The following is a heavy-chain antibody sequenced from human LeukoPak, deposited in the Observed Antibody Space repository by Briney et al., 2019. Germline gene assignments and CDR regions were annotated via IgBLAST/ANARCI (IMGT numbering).Heavy chain of an antibody. CDR2: ISGDGSST. CDR1: GFTFSSYW. CDR3: ARGSTIFGVVIVDY. V-gene: IGHV3-74*01. J-gene: IGHJ4*02. D-gene: IGHD3-3*01. Sequence: PGGSLRLSCAASGFTFSSYWMYWVRQVPGEGLVWVSRISGDGSSTSYADSVKARFTISRDNAKNTLYLQMNSLRAEDTAVYYCARGSTIFGVVIVDYWGQGTLVTVSS.